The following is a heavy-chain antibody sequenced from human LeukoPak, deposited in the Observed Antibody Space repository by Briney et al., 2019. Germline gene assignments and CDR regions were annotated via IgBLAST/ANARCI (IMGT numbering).Heavy chain of an antibody. CDR3: AKDRSIAAAGTQYFQH. CDR2: ISGSGGST. CDR1: GFTFSSYS. Sequence: GGSLRLSCEASGFTFSSYSMNWVRQAPGKGLEWVSAISGSGGSTYYADSVKGRFTISRDNSKNTLYLQMNSLRAEDTAVYYCAKDRSIAAAGTQYFQHWGQGTLVTVSS. J-gene: IGHJ1*01. D-gene: IGHD6-13*01. V-gene: IGHV3-23*01.